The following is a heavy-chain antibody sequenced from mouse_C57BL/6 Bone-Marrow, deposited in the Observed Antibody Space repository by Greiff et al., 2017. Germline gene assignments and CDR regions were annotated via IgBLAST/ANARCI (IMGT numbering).Heavy chain of an antibody. CDR1: GFNIKDDY. CDR3: TITTVPHY. Sequence: VQLQQSGAELVRPGASVKLSCTASGFNIKDDYMHWVKHRPEQGLEWIGWIDPENGDTEYASKFQGKATITADTSSNTAYLQLSSLTSEDTAVYYCTITTVPHYWGQGTTLTVSS. CDR2: IDPENGDT. J-gene: IGHJ2*01. D-gene: IGHD1-1*01. V-gene: IGHV14-4*01.